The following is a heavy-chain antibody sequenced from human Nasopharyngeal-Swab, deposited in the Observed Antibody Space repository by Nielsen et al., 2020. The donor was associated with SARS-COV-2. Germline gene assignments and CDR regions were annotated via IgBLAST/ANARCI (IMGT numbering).Heavy chain of an antibody. J-gene: IGHJ4*02. Sequence: ASVKVSCKASGYTFTSYGISWVRQAPGQGLERMGWISAYNGNTNYAQKLQGRVTMTTDTSTSTAYMELRSLRSDDTAVYYCARDYYDSSGYYVFDYWGQGTLVTVSS. CDR3: ARDYYDSSGYYVFDY. CDR2: ISAYNGNT. V-gene: IGHV1-18*01. D-gene: IGHD3-22*01. CDR1: GYTFTSYG.